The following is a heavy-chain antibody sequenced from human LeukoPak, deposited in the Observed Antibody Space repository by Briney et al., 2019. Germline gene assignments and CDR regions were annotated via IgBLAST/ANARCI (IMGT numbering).Heavy chain of an antibody. CDR1: GGSISSYY. V-gene: IGHV4-59*12. CDR3: AKSNGYGLIDI. J-gene: IGHJ3*02. CDR2: IYYSGST. D-gene: IGHD3-22*01. Sequence: SETLSLTCTVSGGSISSYYWSWIRQPPGKGLERIGYIYYSGSTNYNPSLKSRVTISLDTSRNQFSLKLNSVTAADTAVHYCAKSNGYGLIDIWGQGTMVTVSS.